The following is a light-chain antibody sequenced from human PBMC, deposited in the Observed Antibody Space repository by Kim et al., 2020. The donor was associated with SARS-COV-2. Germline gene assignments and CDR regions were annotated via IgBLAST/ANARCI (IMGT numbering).Light chain of an antibody. Sequence: SVTLACTGSSIDVGGYNYVSWYQHHPGKAPKLMIYEVSKRPSGVPDRFSGSKSGNTASLSVSGLQAEDEADYYCSSYAGSNNWVFGGGTQLTVL. CDR3: SSYAGSNNWV. CDR2: EVS. V-gene: IGLV2-8*01. J-gene: IGLJ2*01. CDR1: SIDVGGYNY.